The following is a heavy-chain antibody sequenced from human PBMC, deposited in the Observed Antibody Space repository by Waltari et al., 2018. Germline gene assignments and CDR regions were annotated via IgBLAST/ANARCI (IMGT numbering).Heavy chain of an antibody. CDR2: INPNSGDT. CDR1: GYTFTDFF. J-gene: IGHJ4*02. D-gene: IGHD3-3*01. V-gene: IGHV1-2*06. Sequence: QVQLVQSGAEVKKSGASVKVSCKASGYTFTDFFIHWVRQAPGQGLEWKGRINPNSGDTSYAQRFQGRVTMTGDTSITTAYMEHTGLRSDDTAIYYCARSGGGTTTFGVAEWGQGSLVTVSS. CDR3: ARSGGGTTTFGVAE.